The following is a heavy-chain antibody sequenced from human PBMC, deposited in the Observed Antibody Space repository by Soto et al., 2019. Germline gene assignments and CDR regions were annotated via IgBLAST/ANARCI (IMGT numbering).Heavy chain of an antibody. V-gene: IGHV4-4*02. J-gene: IGHJ6*02. Sequence: SETLSLTCSVSGDSITSDTWWSWVRQSPGKGLEWIGEIYHSGRTHYNPSLKSRVTISVDTSKNQFSLKLSSVTAADTAVYYCARRLYYDSSGFEGGGMDVWGQGTTVTVSS. CDR1: GDSITSDTW. D-gene: IGHD3-22*01. CDR3: ARRLYYDSSGFEGGGMDV. CDR2: IYHSGRT.